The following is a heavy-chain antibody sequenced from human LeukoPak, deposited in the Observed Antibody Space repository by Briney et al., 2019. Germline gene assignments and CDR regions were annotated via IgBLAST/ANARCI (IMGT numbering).Heavy chain of an antibody. CDR2: ISSSGSSI. V-gene: IGHV3-48*03. D-gene: IGHD1-1*01. CDR1: GFTFSSYE. CDR3: ATTHKERRSFDY. J-gene: IGHJ4*02. Sequence: GGSPRLSCAASGFTFSSYEMNWVRQAPGKGLEWVSYISSSGSSIDYADSVKGRFTISRDNAKNSLYLQMNSLRAEDTAVYHCATTHKERRSFDYWGQGTLVTVSS.